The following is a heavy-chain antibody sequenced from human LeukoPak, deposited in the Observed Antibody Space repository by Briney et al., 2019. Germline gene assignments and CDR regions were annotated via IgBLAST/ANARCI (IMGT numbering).Heavy chain of an antibody. Sequence: PSETLSLTCTVSGGSISSYYWSWIRQPAGKGLEWIGRIYTSGSTNYNPSLKSRVTISVDKSKNQFSLKLSSVTAADTAVYYCARATIAVAGFPFDYWGLGTLVTVSS. D-gene: IGHD6-19*01. CDR2: IYTSGST. CDR3: ARATIAVAGFPFDY. CDR1: GGSISSYY. J-gene: IGHJ4*02. V-gene: IGHV4-4*07.